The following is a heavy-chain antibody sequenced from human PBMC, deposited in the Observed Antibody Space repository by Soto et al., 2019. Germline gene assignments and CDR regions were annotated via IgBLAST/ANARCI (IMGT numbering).Heavy chain of an antibody. J-gene: IGHJ4*02. CDR3: ARLYGSVSTFDY. CDR1: GFTFSDYY. D-gene: IGHD6-25*01. V-gene: IGHV3-7*01. CDR2: IKPDGSDK. Sequence: GGSLRLSCAASGFTFSDYYMSWIRQAPGKGLEWVADIKPDGSDKHYVDSVKGRFTISRDNAEHSLYLQMSSLRAEDTAVYYCARLYGSVSTFDYWGQGTLVTVSS.